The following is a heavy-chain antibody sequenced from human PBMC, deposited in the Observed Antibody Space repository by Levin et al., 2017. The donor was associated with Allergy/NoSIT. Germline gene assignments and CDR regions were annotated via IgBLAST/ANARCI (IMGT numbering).Heavy chain of an antibody. J-gene: IGHJ3*02. CDR2: IWYDGSNK. CDR1: GFTFSSYG. D-gene: IGHD3-22*01. CDR3: ARESYDSSEGDAFDI. Sequence: PGESLKISCAASGFTFSSYGMHWVRQAPGKGLEWVAVIWYDGSNKYYADSVKGRFTISRDNSKNTLYLQMNSLRAEDTAVYYCARESYDSSEGDAFDIWGQGTMVTVSS. V-gene: IGHV3-33*01.